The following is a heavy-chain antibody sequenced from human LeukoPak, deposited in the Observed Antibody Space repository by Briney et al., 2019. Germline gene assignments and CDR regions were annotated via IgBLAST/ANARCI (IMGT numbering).Heavy chain of an antibody. D-gene: IGHD2-21*02. CDR3: ARVRRAYCGGDCYFFPY. Sequence: ASVKVSCKASGYTFTSYDINWVRQATGQGLEWMGWMNPNSGNTGYAQKFQGRVTMTRNTSISTAYMELSSLRSEDTAVYYCARVRRAYCGGDCYFFPYWGQGTLVTVSS. CDR2: MNPNSGNT. J-gene: IGHJ4*02. CDR1: GYTFTSYD. V-gene: IGHV1-8*01.